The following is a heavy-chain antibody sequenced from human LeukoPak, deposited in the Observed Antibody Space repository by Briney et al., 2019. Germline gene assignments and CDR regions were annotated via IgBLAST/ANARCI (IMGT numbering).Heavy chain of an antibody. CDR3: AKDLYSNYGPADY. J-gene: IGHJ4*02. D-gene: IGHD4-11*01. CDR2: INGGGVNT. Sequence: PGGSLRLSCAGSGFTFSSYAMSWVRQAPGKGLEWVSTINGGGVNTHYADSVGGRFTISRDNSKNTLFLQMNSLRDEDTAVYYCAKDLYSNYGPADYWGQGNLVTVSS. CDR1: GFTFSSYA. V-gene: IGHV3-23*01.